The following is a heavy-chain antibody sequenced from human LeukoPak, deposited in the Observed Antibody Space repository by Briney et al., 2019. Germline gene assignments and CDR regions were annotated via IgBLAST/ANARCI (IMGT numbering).Heavy chain of an antibody. CDR1: GGSISSYY. D-gene: IGHD2-2*01. Sequence: SETLSLTCTVSGGSISSYYWSWIRQPPGKGLEWIGYIYYSGSTNYNPSLKSRVTISVDTSKNQFSLKLSCVTAADTAVYYCARDFTGVPAAITPEGWFDPWGQGTLVTVSS. CDR3: ARDFTGVPAAITPEGWFDP. CDR2: IYYSGST. J-gene: IGHJ5*02. V-gene: IGHV4-59*01.